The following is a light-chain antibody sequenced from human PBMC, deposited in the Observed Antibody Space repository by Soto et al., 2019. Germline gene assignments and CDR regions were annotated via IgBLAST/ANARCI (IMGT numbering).Light chain of an antibody. CDR3: QSYDTGLTGHVL. J-gene: IGLJ2*01. CDR2: AST. CDR1: SSNIGAGFD. V-gene: IGLV1-40*01. Sequence: QSVLTQPPSVSGAPVQRITISCSGNSSNIGAGFDVHWYQQLPGAAPKLLIYASTNRPSGVPDRFSGSKSDTSASLAITGLQIDDEADYYCQSYDTGLTGHVLFGGGTKVTVL.